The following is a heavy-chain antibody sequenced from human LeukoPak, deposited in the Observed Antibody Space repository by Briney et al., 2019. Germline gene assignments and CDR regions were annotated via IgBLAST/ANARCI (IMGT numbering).Heavy chain of an antibody. J-gene: IGHJ3*02. CDR3: AKDGGHTVTTYDAFDI. CDR2: ISYDGSNK. D-gene: IGHD4-17*01. Sequence: PGRSLRLSCAASGFTFSNYGMHWVRQAPGKGLEWVAVISYDGSNKYYADSVKGRFTTSRDNSKNTLYLQMIRLRGEDTAVYYCAKDGGHTVTTYDAFDIWGQGTMVTVSS. V-gene: IGHV3-30*18. CDR1: GFTFSNYG.